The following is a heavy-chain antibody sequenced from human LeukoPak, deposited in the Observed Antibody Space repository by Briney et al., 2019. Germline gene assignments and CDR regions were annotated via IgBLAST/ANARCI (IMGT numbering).Heavy chain of an antibody. CDR1: GYTFTSYG. CDR2: ISAYNGNT. CDR3: ARGSLSGTSFPNWFDP. D-gene: IGHD1-7*01. V-gene: IGHV1-18*01. J-gene: IGHJ5*02. Sequence: GASVKVSCKASGYTFTSYGISWVRQAPGQGLEWMGWISAYNGNTNYAQKLQGRVTMTTDTSTSTAYMELRSLRSDETAVYYCARGSLSGTSFPNWFDPWGQGTLVTVSS.